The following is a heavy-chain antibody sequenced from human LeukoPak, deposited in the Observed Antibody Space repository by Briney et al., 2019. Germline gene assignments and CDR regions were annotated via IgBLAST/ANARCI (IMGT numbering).Heavy chain of an antibody. Sequence: SETLSLTCTVSGDSISSSTYYWGWIRQPPGKGLEWIGSIHYSGTTYYNPSLKSRVTISVDTSKNQFSLKLSSVTAADTAVYYCARDDYGGNSNAFDIWGQGTMVTVSS. J-gene: IGHJ3*02. CDR2: IHYSGTT. V-gene: IGHV4-39*07. D-gene: IGHD4-23*01. CDR3: ARDDYGGNSNAFDI. CDR1: GDSISSSTYY.